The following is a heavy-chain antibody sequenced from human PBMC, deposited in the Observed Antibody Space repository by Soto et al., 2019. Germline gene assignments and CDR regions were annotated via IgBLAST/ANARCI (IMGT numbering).Heavy chain of an antibody. J-gene: IGHJ5*02. V-gene: IGHV1-69*02. CDR1: GGTFSSYT. Sequence: ASVKVSCKASGGTFSSYTISWVRQAPGQGLEWMGRIIPILGIANYAQKFQGRVTITADKSTSTAYMELSSLRSEDTAVYYCARVRQQPTTGPRYNWFDPWGQGTLVTVSS. D-gene: IGHD6-13*01. CDR2: IIPILGIA. CDR3: ARVRQQPTTGPRYNWFDP.